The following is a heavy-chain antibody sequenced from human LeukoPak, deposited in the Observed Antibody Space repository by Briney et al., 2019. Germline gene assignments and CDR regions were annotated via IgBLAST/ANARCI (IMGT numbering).Heavy chain of an antibody. CDR1: GFTLSSYA. Sequence: GGSLRLSCAASGFTLSSYAMSWVRQAPGKGLEWVSAISDTGNTYHADSVKGRFTISRDSSKNTLFLQMNRLRPEDAAVYYCAKGIGSWNNYFDYWGQGTLVTVSS. CDR2: ISDTGNT. J-gene: IGHJ4*02. CDR3: AKGIGSWNNYFDY. V-gene: IGHV3-23*01. D-gene: IGHD1-1*01.